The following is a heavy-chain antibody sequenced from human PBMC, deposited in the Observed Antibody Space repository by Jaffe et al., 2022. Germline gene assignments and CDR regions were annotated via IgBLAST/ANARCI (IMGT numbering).Heavy chain of an antibody. CDR1: GFTFGDYA. J-gene: IGHJ4*02. V-gene: IGHV3-49*04. CDR2: IRSKAYGGTT. D-gene: IGHD3-22*01. Sequence: EVQLVESGGGLVQPGRSLRLSCTASGFTFGDYAMSWVRQAPGKGLEWVGFIRSKAYGGTTEYAASVKGRFTISRDDSKSIAYLQMNSLKTEDTAVYYCTRDLGSYYDSSGYYYVLGVFDYWGQGTLVTVSS. CDR3: TRDLGSYYDSSGYYYVLGVFDY.